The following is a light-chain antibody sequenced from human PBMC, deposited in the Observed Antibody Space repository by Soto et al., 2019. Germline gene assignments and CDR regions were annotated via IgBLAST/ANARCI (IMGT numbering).Light chain of an antibody. CDR2: GAS. CDR1: QSVSSN. Sequence: MNQSAAALSVSPGERATLSCRASQSVSSNLAWYQQKPGQAPRLLIYGASTRATGIPARFSGSGSGTEFTLTISSLQSEDFAVYYCQQYSNWPITFCQVRRPAIK. CDR3: QQYSNWPIT. J-gene: IGKJ5*01. V-gene: IGKV3-15*01.